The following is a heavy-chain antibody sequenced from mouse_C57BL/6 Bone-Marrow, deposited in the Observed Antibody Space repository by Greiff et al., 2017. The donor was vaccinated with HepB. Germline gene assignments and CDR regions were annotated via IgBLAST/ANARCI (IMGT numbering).Heavy chain of an antibody. CDR1: GYTFTSYW. Sequence: QVQLQQPGAELVKPGASVKLSCKASGYTFTSYWMHWVKQRPGQGLEWIGMIHPNSGSTNYNEKFKSKATLTVDKSSSTAYMQLSSLTSEDSAVYYCARYATVVATDYFDYWSQGTTLTVSS. V-gene: IGHV1-64*01. D-gene: IGHD1-1*01. J-gene: IGHJ2*01. CDR2: IHPNSGST. CDR3: ARYATVVATDYFDY.